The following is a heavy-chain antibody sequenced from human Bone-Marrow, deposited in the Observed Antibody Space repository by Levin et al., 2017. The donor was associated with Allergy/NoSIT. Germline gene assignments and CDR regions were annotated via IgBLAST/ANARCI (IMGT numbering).Heavy chain of an antibody. V-gene: IGHV3-23*01. D-gene: IGHD6-13*01. Sequence: GESLKISCAASRFSFSTYAMNWVRQAPGKGLEWVSAISGSGDMTDYAASVKGRFTISRDNSKNTLYLQMNSLRVEDTALYYCAKEYISAAIGDAFDIWGQGTMVTVSS. J-gene: IGHJ3*02. CDR1: RFSFSTYA. CDR2: ISGSGDMT. CDR3: AKEYISAAIGDAFDI.